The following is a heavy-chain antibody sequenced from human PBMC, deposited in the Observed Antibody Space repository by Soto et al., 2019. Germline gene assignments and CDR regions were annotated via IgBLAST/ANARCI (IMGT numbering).Heavy chain of an antibody. D-gene: IGHD3-10*01. Sequence: SETLSLTCSVSGGSISSSGYHWDWIRQPPGKGLEWIGSIYYSGSTYYNPSLKSRVTISVDTSKNQFSLKLSSVTAAETAVYFCARHVYYYASGTIGYYYGMDVWGQGTTVTVSS. V-gene: IGHV4-39*01. CDR1: GGSISSSGYH. CDR2: IYYSGST. CDR3: ARHVYYYASGTIGYYYGMDV. J-gene: IGHJ6*02.